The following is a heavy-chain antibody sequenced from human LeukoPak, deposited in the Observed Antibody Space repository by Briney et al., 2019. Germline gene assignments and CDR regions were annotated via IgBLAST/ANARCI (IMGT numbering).Heavy chain of an antibody. CDR3: ARLSIASSSHPFDY. V-gene: IGHV4-59*08. CDR1: GGSISIYY. D-gene: IGHD6-6*01. J-gene: IGHJ4*02. Sequence: SETLSLTCTVSGGSISIYYWSWIRQPPGKGLEWIGYIYYSGSTNYNPSLKSRDTISVDTSKNQFSLKLSSVTAADTAVYYCARLSIASSSHPFDYWGQGTLVTVSS. CDR2: IYYSGST.